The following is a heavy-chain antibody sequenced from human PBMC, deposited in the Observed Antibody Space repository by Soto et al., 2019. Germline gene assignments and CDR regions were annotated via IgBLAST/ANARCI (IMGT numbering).Heavy chain of an antibody. J-gene: IGHJ4*02. CDR1: GGSISSGDYY. CDR2: IYYSGST. CDR3: ASCSGGSCYFGLVY. V-gene: IGHV4-30-4*01. Sequence: QVQLQESGPGLVKPSQTLSLTCTVSGGSISSGDYYWSWIRQPPGKGLEWIGYIYYSGSTYYNPSPKSRVTISVDTSKDQFSLKLGSVTAADTAVYYCASCSGGSCYFGLVYWGQGTLVTVSS. D-gene: IGHD2-15*01.